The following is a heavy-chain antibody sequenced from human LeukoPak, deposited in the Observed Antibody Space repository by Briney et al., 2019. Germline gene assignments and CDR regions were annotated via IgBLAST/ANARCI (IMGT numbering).Heavy chain of an antibody. CDR3: ASPNSCQAFDI. CDR1: GFTVSSNY. V-gene: IGHV3-53*01. Sequence: PGGSLRLSCAASGFTVSSNYMNWVRQAPGKGLEWVSVIYTGGNTYYAESVKGRFTISRDNSKNTLYLQMHSLRAEDTAVYYCASPNSCQAFDIWGQGKKGPGSS. J-gene: IGHJ3*02. D-gene: IGHD4-11*01. CDR2: IYTGGNT.